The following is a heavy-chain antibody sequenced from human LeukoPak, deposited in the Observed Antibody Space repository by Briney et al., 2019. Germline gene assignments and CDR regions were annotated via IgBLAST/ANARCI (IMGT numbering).Heavy chain of an antibody. J-gene: IGHJ3*02. CDR1: GFTFNNYW. V-gene: IGHV3-74*01. CDR2: INTDGSGT. D-gene: IGHD1-1*01. CDR3: ATTVETGDAFDI. Sequence: GGSLRLSCAASGFTFNNYWMHWVRQAPGKGLLWVSRINTDGSGTNYADSVRGRFTISRDNAKNTLYLQMSSLRAEDTAVYYCATTVETGDAFDIWGPGTMVTVSS.